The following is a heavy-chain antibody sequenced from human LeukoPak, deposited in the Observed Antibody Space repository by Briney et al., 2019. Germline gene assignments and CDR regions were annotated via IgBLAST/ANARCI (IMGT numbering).Heavy chain of an antibody. V-gene: IGHV3-33*01. J-gene: IGHJ6*02. D-gene: IGHD4-17*01. Sequence: GGSLRLSCEASGFTFSTYGMHWVRQAPGKGLEWVAVIWYDGSNKNYADSVKGRFTISRDNSKNTLYLQTNSLRAEDTAVYYCARGGRTTWHGMDVWGQGTTVTVSS. CDR2: IWYDGSNK. CDR3: ARGGRTTWHGMDV. CDR1: GFTFSTYG.